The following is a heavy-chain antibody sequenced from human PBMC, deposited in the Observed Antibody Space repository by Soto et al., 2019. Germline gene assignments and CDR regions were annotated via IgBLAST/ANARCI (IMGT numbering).Heavy chain of an antibody. J-gene: IGHJ5*02. CDR1: GGSISSGGYS. CDR3: ARGHRIAAAGAGNWFDP. D-gene: IGHD6-13*01. V-gene: IGHV4-30-2*01. Sequence: PSETLSLTCAVSGGSISSGGYSWSWIRQPPGKGLEWIGYIYHSGSTYYNPSLKSRVTISVDRSKNQFSLKLSSVTAADTAVYYCARGHRIAAAGAGNWFDPWGQGTLVTVSS. CDR2: IYHSGST.